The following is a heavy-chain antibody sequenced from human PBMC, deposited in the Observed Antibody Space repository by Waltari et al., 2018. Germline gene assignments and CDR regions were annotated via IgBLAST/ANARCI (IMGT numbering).Heavy chain of an antibody. V-gene: IGHV3-7*01. D-gene: IGHD3-3*01. CDR2: IKEDGSEK. CDR1: EFTFAYYW. CDR3: ATQSWSNFEY. J-gene: IGHJ4*02. Sequence: EVQLVESGGGLFQPGGSLRVSCAASEFTFAYYWVTWVRQAPGKGLEWVANIKEDGSEKYYVDSVKGRFTISRDNAKNSLYLQMSSLRVEDTAVYYCATQSWSNFEYWGQGTLVTVSS.